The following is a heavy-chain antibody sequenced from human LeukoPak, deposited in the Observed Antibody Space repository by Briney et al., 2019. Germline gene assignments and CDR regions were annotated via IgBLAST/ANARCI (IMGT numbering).Heavy chain of an antibody. CDR2: ISGSGGST. CDR1: GFTFSSYA. CDR3: ARTSNYDSSAYYGQFFFDY. J-gene: IGHJ4*02. Sequence: GGSLRLSCAASGFTFSSYAMSWVRQAPGKGLEWVSAISGSGGSTYYADSVKGRFTISRDNSKNTLYLQMNSLRAEDTAVYYCARTSNYDSSAYYGQFFFDYWGQGTLVTVSS. V-gene: IGHV3-23*01. D-gene: IGHD3-22*01.